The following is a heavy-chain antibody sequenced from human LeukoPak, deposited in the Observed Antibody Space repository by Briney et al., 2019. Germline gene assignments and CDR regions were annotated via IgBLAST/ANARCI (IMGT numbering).Heavy chain of an antibody. CDR1: YW. CDR3: ARRGATPSSLDY. CDR2: IYPGDSDT. J-gene: IGHJ4*02. Sequence: YWSWIRQPPGKGLEWMGIIYPGDSDTRYSPSFQGQVTISADKSISTAYLQWSSLKASDTAMYYCARRGATPSSLDYWGQGTLVTVSS. V-gene: IGHV5-51*01. D-gene: IGHD1-26*01.